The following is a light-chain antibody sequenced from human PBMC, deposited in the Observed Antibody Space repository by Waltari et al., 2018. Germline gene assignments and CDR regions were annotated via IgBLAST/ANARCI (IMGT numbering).Light chain of an antibody. J-gene: IGLJ3*02. CDR2: EVD. Sequence: QSALTQPASVTASPVQSVSITCTGTITDLRSYDRVAWYQQHPDKPPKLIIYEVDKRPSGFSDRFSGSKSGNTASLTISGLQAEDEALYFCSSYSYSSAWPFGGGTLVTVL. V-gene: IGLV2-23*02. CDR1: ITDLRSYDR. CDR3: SSYSYSSAWP.